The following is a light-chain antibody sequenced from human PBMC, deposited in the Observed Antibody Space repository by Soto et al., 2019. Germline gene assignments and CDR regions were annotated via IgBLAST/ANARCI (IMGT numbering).Light chain of an antibody. J-gene: IGKJ1*01. V-gene: IGKV1-5*03. Sequence: DIQMTQSPSTLSGSVGDRVTIPCRASQTVSSWLAWYQQEPGKAPKLLIYKASTLKSGVPSRFSGSGSGTEFTLTISSLQPDDFATYYCQHYNSYSEAFGQGTKVDFK. CDR2: KAS. CDR3: QHYNSYSEA. CDR1: QTVSSW.